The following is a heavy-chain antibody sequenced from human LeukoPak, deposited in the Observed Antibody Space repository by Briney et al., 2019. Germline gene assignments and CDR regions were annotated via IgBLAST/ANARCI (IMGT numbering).Heavy chain of an antibody. CDR3: ARVTYYYDSSGYGSGYYFDY. CDR1: GGTFSSYA. CDR2: IIPIFGTA. J-gene: IGHJ4*02. Sequence: GASVKVSCKASGGTFSSYAISWVRQAPGQGLEWMGGIIPIFGTANYAQKFQGRVTITADKSTSTAYMELSSLRSEDTAVYYCARVTYYYDSSGYGSGYYFDYWGQGTLVTVSS. D-gene: IGHD3-22*01. V-gene: IGHV1-69*06.